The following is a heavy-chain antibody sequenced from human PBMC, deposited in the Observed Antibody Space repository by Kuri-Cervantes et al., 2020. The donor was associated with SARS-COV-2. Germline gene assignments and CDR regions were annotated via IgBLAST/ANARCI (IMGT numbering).Heavy chain of an antibody. CDR3: ARDLIAAAGQYYYYGMDV. CDR1: GGSVSSGSYY. D-gene: IGHD6-13*01. J-gene: IGHJ6*02. V-gene: IGHV4-61*01. Sequence: SETLSLTCSVSGGSVSSGSYYWSWIRQPPGKGLEWIGYIYYSGSTNYNPSLKSRVTMSLDTSKNQFSLKLSSVTAADTAAYYCARDLIAAAGQYYYYGMDVWGQGTTVTVSS. CDR2: IYYSGST.